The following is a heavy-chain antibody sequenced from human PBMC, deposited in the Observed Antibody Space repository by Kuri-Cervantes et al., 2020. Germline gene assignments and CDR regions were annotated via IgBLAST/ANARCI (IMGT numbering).Heavy chain of an antibody. Sequence: ESLKISCTVSGGSISSYYWSWIRQPAGKGLEWIGRIYTSGSTNYNPSLKSRVTMSVDTSKNQFSLKLSSVTAADTAVYYCARDLNPWGQGTLVTVSS. J-gene: IGHJ5*02. CDR3: ARDLNP. V-gene: IGHV4-4*07. CDR2: IYTSGST. CDR1: GGSISSYY.